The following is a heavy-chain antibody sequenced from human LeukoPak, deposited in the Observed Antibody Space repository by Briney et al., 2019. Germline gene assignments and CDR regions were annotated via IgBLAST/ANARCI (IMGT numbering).Heavy chain of an antibody. CDR3: ARHGTPLRYGSGNYYKGAPFDY. D-gene: IGHD3-10*01. V-gene: IGHV4-61*09. Sequence: SETLSLTCTVSGGSISSGSYYWSWIRQPAGKGLEWIGHIYTSGSTNYNPSLKSRVTISVDTSKNQFSLKLSSVTAADTAVYYCARHGTPLRYGSGNYYKGAPFDYWGQGTLVTVSS. CDR2: IYTSGST. J-gene: IGHJ4*02. CDR1: GGSISSGSYY.